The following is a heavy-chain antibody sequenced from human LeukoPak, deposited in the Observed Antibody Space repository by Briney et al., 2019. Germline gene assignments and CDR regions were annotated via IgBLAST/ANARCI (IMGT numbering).Heavy chain of an antibody. V-gene: IGHV3-21*01. CDR1: ELPNLSYR. J-gene: IGHJ4*02. Sequence: GSLRLSYAYSELPNLSYRINSIRQAPGKGLEWVSSISNIGTYIYYPDSLKGRFTISRDNAKNSVYLQMNSLRAEDTAMYYCARLNSGSTSYYFDYWGQGTLVTVSS. D-gene: IGHD6-19*01. CDR3: ARLNSGSTSYYFDY. CDR2: ISNIGTYI.